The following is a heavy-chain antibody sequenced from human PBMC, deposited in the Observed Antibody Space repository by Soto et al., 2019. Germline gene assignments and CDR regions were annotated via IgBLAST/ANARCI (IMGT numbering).Heavy chain of an antibody. CDR2: IYYGGST. Sequence: SETLSLTCTVSGDSISTDYWSWIRQSPGKGLEWIGFIYYGGSTNYNPSLKSRVTISVDTPKNQFSLKLSSVTAADTAVYYCARSDGRYWGQGTLVTVSS. V-gene: IGHV4-59*01. J-gene: IGHJ4*02. CDR1: GDSISTDY. CDR3: ARSDGRY.